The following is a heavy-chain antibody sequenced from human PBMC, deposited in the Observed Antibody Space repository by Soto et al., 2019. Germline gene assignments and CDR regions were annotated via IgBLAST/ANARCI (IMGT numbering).Heavy chain of an antibody. CDR2: IYHSGST. V-gene: IGHV4-31*03. D-gene: IGHD2-21*01. CDR3: ARDGAGAYGLGWFDP. J-gene: IGHJ5*02. CDR1: GDSISRGGYY. Sequence: QVQLQESGPGLVKPSQTLSLTCTVSGDSISRGGYYWNWLRQHPRKGLEWIGYIYHSGSTIYNPSLKSRVTISVDPPKNRRSLEMSNVTAADTAVYYCARDGAGAYGLGWFDPWGQGILVTVSS.